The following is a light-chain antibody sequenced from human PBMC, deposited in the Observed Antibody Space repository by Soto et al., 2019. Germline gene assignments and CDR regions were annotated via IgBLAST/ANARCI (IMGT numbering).Light chain of an antibody. V-gene: IGLV1-51*01. CDR1: SSNIGGNS. CDR3: GSWDSSLSAYV. Sequence: VLTQPPSVSATPGQKVTISCSGSSSNIGGNSVSWYQQLPGTAPKLLIYDDNKRPSGIPDRFSGSKSGTSATLGITGFQTGDEADYYCGSWDSSLSAYVFGTGTKVTVL. CDR2: DDN. J-gene: IGLJ1*01.